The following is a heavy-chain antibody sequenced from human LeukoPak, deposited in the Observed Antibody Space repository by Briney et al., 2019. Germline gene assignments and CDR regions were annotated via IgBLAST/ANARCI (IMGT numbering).Heavy chain of an antibody. CDR3: ASFGGSTGSVSVRPFDI. D-gene: IGHD2-8*02. Sequence: GRSLSLTCEASGFTFSNYPMHWLGQPPGKGLEWVAFIYFDGSNKYYPDSVKGRFTLSQKNFKKTLYLQMNGLRAEDTAVYYCASFGGSTGSVSVRPFDIWGQGTMVTVSS. CDR1: GFTFSNYP. J-gene: IGHJ3*02. CDR2: IYFDGSNK. V-gene: IGHV3-30-3*01.